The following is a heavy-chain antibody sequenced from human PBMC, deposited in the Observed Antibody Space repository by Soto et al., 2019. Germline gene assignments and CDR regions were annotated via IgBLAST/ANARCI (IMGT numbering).Heavy chain of an antibody. Sequence: PGGSLRLSCAASGFTFSNYTMSWVRQAPGKGLEWVSAISGSGGSPSYADSVQGRFTISRDNPKNTLYLQMNSLRVEDTAMYYCAKARCSTTNCYVPDYWGQGTLVTVSS. CDR2: ISGSGGSP. D-gene: IGHD2-2*01. J-gene: IGHJ4*02. CDR1: GFTFSNYT. CDR3: AKARCSTTNCYVPDY. V-gene: IGHV3-23*01.